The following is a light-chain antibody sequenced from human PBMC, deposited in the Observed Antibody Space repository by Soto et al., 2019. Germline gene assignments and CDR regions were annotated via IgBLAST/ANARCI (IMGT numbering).Light chain of an antibody. CDR3: CSYTVSGTYV. CDR2: AVS. CDR1: SSDVGGYNY. J-gene: IGLJ1*01. Sequence: QSVLTQPASVSGSPVQSITISCTGTSSDVGGYNYVSWYQQHPGKAPKLMIYAVSNRPSGVSNRFSGSKSGNTATLTISGLQAEDEADYYCCSYTVSGTYVFGTGTKVTVL. V-gene: IGLV2-14*01.